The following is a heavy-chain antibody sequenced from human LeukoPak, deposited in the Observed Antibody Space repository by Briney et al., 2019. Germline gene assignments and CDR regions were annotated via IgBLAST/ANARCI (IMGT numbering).Heavy chain of an antibody. Sequence: GEPLKISCKGSGYSFTSYWIGWVRQMPGKGLEWMEIIYPGDADTRYSPSFQGQVTISADKSISTAYLQWSSLKASDTAMYYCARFGKDCSSTSCKALYYYYGMDVWGQGTTVTVSS. CDR1: GYSFTSYW. CDR3: ARFGKDCSSTSCKALYYYYGMDV. V-gene: IGHV5-51*01. CDR2: IYPGDADT. D-gene: IGHD2-2*01. J-gene: IGHJ6*02.